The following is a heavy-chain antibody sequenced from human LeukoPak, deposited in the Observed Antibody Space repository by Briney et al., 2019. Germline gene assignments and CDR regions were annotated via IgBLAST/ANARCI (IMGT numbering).Heavy chain of an antibody. V-gene: IGHV4-59*11. CDR3: MRGGGAYNSLYYYFMDV. D-gene: IGHD5-24*01. J-gene: IGHJ6*02. CDR1: AGSITMLY. CDR2: IYDSGST. Sequence: SETLSPTRPVYAGSITMLYSGCVRQPPGKGLEWIGYIYDSGSTNYNPSLKSRVTISVDTSKNQFSLKLSSVTAADTAVNYCMRGGGAYNSLYYYFMDVGGQGTTVTVSS.